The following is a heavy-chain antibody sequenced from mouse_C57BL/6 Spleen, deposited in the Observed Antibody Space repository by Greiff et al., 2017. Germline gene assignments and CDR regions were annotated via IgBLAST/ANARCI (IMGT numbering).Heavy chain of an antibody. CDR1: GYSFTGYY. D-gene: IGHD2-1*01. Sequence: VQLQQSGPELVKPGASVKISCKASGYSFTGYYMNWVKQSPEKSLEWIGEINPSTGGTTYNQKFKAKATLTVDKSSSTAYMQLKSLTSEDSAVYYCARDYGNPGWYFDVWGTGTTVTVSS. J-gene: IGHJ1*03. CDR2: INPSTGGT. CDR3: ARDYGNPGWYFDV. V-gene: IGHV1-42*01.